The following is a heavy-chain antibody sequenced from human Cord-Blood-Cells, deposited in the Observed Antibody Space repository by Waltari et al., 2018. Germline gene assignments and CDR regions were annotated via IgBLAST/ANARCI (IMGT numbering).Heavy chain of an antibody. CDR3: ARETGYSSSWYGSAAFDI. D-gene: IGHD6-13*01. CDR1: GGSISSSNW. J-gene: IGHJ3*02. V-gene: IGHV4-4*02. CDR2: IYHSGST. Sequence: QVQLQESGPGLVKPSGTLSLTCAVSGGSISSSNWWRWVRQPPGKGLEWIGEIYHSGSTNYNPSLKSRVTISVDKSKNQFSLKLSSVTAADTAVYYCARETGYSSSWYGSAAFDIWGQGTMVTVSS.